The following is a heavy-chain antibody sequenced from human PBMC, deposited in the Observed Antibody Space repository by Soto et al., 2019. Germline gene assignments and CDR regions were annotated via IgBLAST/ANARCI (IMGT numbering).Heavy chain of an antibody. V-gene: IGHV4-30-2*01. CDR2: IYHSGTT. J-gene: IGHJ2*01. Sequence: PSETLSLTCTVSGGSISSGGYSWSWIRQPPGKGLEWIGYIYHSGTTYYNPSLKSRVSLSVDTSKNQFSLKLTSVTAADTAVYYCDSRTGDRGVYWYLDLWGRGTLVTVYS. D-gene: IGHD7-27*01. CDR1: GGSISSGGYS. CDR3: DSRTGDRGVYWYLDL.